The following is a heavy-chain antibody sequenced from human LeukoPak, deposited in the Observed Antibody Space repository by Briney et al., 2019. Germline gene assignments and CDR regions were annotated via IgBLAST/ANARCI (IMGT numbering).Heavy chain of an antibody. CDR1: GFTFSSYA. CDR3: AKGRRDGYNYDY. Sequence: GGSLRLSCAASGFTFSSYAMSWVRQAPGKGLESFSAISAGGGSTYYADSVKGRFTISRDSSENTLYLQMNSLRAEDTALYYCAKGRRDGYNYDYWGQGTPVTVSS. V-gene: IGHV3-23*01. CDR2: ISAGGGST. D-gene: IGHD5-24*01. J-gene: IGHJ4*02.